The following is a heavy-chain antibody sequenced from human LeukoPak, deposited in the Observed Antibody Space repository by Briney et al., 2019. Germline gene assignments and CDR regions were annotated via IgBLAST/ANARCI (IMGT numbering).Heavy chain of an antibody. CDR2: IYYSGST. CDR1: GGSISSYY. Sequence: PSETLSLTCTVSGGSISSYYWSWIRQPPGKGLEWIGYIYYSGSTNYNPSLKSRVTISVDTSKNQFSLKLSSVTAADTAVYYCARTSGRYYILPPDYWGQGTLVTVSS. CDR3: ARTSGRYYILPPDY. J-gene: IGHJ4*02. V-gene: IGHV4-59*01. D-gene: IGHD1-26*01.